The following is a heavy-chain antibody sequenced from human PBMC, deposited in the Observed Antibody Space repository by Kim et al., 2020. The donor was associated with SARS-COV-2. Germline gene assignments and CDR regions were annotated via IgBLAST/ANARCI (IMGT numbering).Heavy chain of an antibody. D-gene: IGHD6-19*01. J-gene: IGHJ6*02. V-gene: IGHV4-34*01. Sequence: SETLSLTCAVYGGSFSGYYWSWIRQPPGKGLEWIGKINHSGSTNYNPSLKSRVTISVDTSKNQFSLKLSSVTAADTAVYYCARVAREQWLKSYYYYGMDVWGQGTTVTVSS. CDR3: ARVAREQWLKSYYYYGMDV. CDR2: INHSGST. CDR1: GGSFSGYY.